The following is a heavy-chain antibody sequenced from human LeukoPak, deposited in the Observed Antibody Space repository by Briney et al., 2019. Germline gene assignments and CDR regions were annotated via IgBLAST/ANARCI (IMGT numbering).Heavy chain of an antibody. CDR1: GFTFNNYW. CDR2: INIDGRTT. V-gene: IGHV3-74*01. J-gene: IGHJ4*02. Sequence: PGGSQRLSCAASGFTFNNYWMHWVRQPPGRGLLWVSRINIDGRTTTYADSVKGRFTISRDNAKNTLYLQMNSLRAEDTAVYYCARSNSSGWYDYWGQGTLVTVSS. CDR3: ARSNSSGWYDY. D-gene: IGHD6-19*01.